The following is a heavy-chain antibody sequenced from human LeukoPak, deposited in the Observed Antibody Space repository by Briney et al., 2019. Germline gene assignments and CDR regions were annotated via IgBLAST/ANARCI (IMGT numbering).Heavy chain of an antibody. J-gene: IGHJ4*02. D-gene: IGHD3-16*01. Sequence: GGSLRLSCAASGFTFSTFWMSWVRQAPGKGPEWVANIKPDGSDKHYVDSVKGRFTISRDNAKNSLFLQMNSLRAEDTAVYYCARGGGHSLWGQGTLVTVSS. CDR2: IKPDGSDK. CDR3: ARGGGHSL. V-gene: IGHV3-7*03. CDR1: GFTFSTFW.